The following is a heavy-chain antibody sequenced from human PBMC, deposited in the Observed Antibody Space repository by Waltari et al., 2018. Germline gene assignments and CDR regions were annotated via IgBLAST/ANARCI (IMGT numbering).Heavy chain of an antibody. Sequence: EVQLVASGGGLVQPGGSLRLSCAASGFTFSTYCTSWLRPAPGKGLEWVANIKQDGSEKYYVDSVKGRFTISRDNAKNSLYLQMNSLRAEDTAVYYCATYSGSYYYAFDIWGQGTMVTVSS. CDR2: IKQDGSEK. CDR1: GFTFSTYC. D-gene: IGHD1-26*01. J-gene: IGHJ3*02. CDR3: ATYSGSYYYAFDI. V-gene: IGHV3-7*01.